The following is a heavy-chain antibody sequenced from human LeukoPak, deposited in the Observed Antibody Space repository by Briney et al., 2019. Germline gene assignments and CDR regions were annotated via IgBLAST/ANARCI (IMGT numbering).Heavy chain of an antibody. Sequence: ASVKVSCKASGYTFTGYYMHWVRQAPGQGLEWMGWINPNSGGTNYAQKFQGRVTMTRDTSISTAYMELSRLRSDDTAVYYRARGRYYYGSGSNPRTDYWGQGTLVTVSS. J-gene: IGHJ4*02. D-gene: IGHD3-10*01. CDR2: INPNSGGT. CDR1: GYTFTGYY. V-gene: IGHV1-2*02. CDR3: ARGRYYYGSGSNPRTDY.